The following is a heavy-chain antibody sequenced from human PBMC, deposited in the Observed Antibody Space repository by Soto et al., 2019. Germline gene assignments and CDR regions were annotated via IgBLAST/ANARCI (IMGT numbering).Heavy chain of an antibody. J-gene: IGHJ4*02. Sequence: SETMSLACTVSGGSISSYYWSWIRQPPGKGLEWIGYIYYSGSTNYNPSLKSRVTISVDTSKNQFSLKLSSVTAADTAVYYCARRYGGNLDYWGQGTLVTVSS. CDR3: ARRYGGNLDY. V-gene: IGHV4-59*08. D-gene: IGHD1-26*01. CDR1: GGSISSYY. CDR2: IYYSGST.